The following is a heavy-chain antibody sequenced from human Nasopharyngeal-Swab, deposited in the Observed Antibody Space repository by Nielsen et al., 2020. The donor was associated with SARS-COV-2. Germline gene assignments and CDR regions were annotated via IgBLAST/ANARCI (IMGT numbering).Heavy chain of an antibody. J-gene: IGHJ4*02. V-gene: IGHV3-74*01. Sequence: ESLKIYCEASGFPFSSYWMHWVRQAPGNGLVWRSRTNDDETTTAYADSVKARFAISRDKAKNTLYMQMQSLRAEDTAIYYCASDLSSRGDYWGQGTLVTVAS. D-gene: IGHD6-25*01. CDR3: ASDLSSRGDY. CDR1: GFPFSSYW. CDR2: TNDDETTT.